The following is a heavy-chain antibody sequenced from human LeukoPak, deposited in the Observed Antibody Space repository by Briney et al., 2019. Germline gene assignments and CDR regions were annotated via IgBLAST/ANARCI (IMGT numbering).Heavy chain of an antibody. CDR1: GFTFSSYS. CDR3: ARDRMTTVTDFDY. D-gene: IGHD4-17*01. Sequence: PGGSLRLSCAASGFTFSSYSMNWVRQAPGKGLEWVSSISSSSSYIYYADSVKGRFTISRDNAKNSLYLQMNSLRAEDTAVYYCARDRMTTVTDFDYWGQGTLVTVSS. J-gene: IGHJ4*02. CDR2: ISSSSSYI. V-gene: IGHV3-21*01.